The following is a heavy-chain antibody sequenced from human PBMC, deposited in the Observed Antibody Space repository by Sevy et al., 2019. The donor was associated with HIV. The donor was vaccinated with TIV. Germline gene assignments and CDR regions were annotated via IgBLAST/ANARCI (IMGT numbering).Heavy chain of an antibody. V-gene: IGHV3-23*01. D-gene: IGHD3-16*01. Sequence: GGSLRLSCAASAFSFNTYAMSWVRRAPGKGLEWVSTISGSGDSTFYSDSVKGRFTISRDNSKNTLYLQMNSLRAEDTAVYYCAKPRRSFYFDYRGQGTLVTVSS. CDR2: ISGSGDST. J-gene: IGHJ4*02. CDR3: AKPRRSFYFDY. CDR1: AFSFNTYA.